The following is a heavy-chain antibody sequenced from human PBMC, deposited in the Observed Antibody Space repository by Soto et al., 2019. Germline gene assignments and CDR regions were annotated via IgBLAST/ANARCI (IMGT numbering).Heavy chain of an antibody. CDR3: ARGDNSDYYSFVDY. J-gene: IGHJ4*02. CDR1: GFTFSRYN. Sequence: EVQLVESGGGLAQPGGSLRLSCAGSGFTFSRYNMNWVRQTPGKGLEWIAHISPGSSSIYYTDSVEGRFTISRDNAKNSLLLQMNSRRDEDTAVDYCARGDNSDYYSFVDYWGQATLVTVSS. CDR2: ISPGSSSI. D-gene: IGHD3-22*01. V-gene: IGHV3-48*02.